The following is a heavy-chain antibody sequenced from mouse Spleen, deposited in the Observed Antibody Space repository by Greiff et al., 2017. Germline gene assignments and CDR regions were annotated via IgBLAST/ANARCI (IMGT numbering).Heavy chain of an antibody. CDR1: GFTFSDYG. D-gene: IGHD3-2*01. Sequence: EVQVVESGGGLVKPGGSLKLSCAASGFTFSDYGMHWVRQAPEKGLEWVAYISSGSSTIYYADTVKGRFTISRDNAKNTLFLQMTSLRSEDTAMYYCASTARATSFAYWGQGTLVTVSA. J-gene: IGHJ3*01. CDR2: ISSGSSTI. V-gene: IGHV5-17*01. CDR3: ASTARATSFAY.